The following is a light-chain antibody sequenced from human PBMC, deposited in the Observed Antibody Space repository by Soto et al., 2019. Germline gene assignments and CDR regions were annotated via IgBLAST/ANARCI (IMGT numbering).Light chain of an antibody. V-gene: IGKV1-12*01. Sequence: DIQMTQSPSSVSASVGDRVTITCRASQDINSWLTWYQQKPGKAPKVLIYIASRLQTGVPSSFSGRGTVTDFSLTITNLQPEDFATYFCPQSKSFPLTFGGVTKVDIK. CDR1: QDINSW. CDR2: IAS. J-gene: IGKJ4*01. CDR3: PQSKSFPLT.